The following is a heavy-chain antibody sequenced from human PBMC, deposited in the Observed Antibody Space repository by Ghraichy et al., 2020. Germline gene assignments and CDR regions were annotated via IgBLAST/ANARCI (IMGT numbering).Heavy chain of an antibody. CDR3: ARNPSPGMIYFDY. D-gene: IGHD3-16*01. CDR2: ISAYNGNT. V-gene: IGHV1-18*01. J-gene: IGHJ4*01. Sequence: WISAYNGNTNYAQKLQGRVTMTTDTSTSTAYMELRSLRSDDTAVYYCARNPSPGMIYFDYWCHGTLVTASS.